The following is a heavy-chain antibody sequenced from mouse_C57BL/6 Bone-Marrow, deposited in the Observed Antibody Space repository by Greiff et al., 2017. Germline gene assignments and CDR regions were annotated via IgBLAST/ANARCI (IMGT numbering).Heavy chain of an antibody. Sequence: ESGPGLVKPSQSLSLTCSVTGYSITSGYYWNWIRQFPGNKLEWMGYISYDGSNNYNPSLKNRISITRDTSKNQFFLKLKSVTTEDTATYYCARDESYYYGHWYFDVWGTGTTVTVSS. CDR2: ISYDGSN. D-gene: IGHD1-1*01. CDR3: ARDESYYYGHWYFDV. J-gene: IGHJ1*03. V-gene: IGHV3-6*01. CDR1: GYSITSGYY.